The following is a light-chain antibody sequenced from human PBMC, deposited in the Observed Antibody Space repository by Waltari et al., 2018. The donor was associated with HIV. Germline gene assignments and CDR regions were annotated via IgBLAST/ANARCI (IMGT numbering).Light chain of an antibody. CDR2: WGS. Sequence: DIVMTQSPDSLSVSVGERATIICRSSQSFFSSSSSRDFLAWYQQKPGQSPKVLFYWGSTRESGVPDRFSVSGSGTDFTLTISSLQAEDVAVYFCQEYFSPRRTFGQGTKVEV. CDR1: QSFFSSSSSRDF. J-gene: IGKJ1*01. V-gene: IGKV4-1*01. CDR3: QEYFSPRRT.